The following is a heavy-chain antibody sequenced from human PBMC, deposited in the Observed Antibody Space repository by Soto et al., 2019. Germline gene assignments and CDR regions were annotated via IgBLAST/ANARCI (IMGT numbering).Heavy chain of an antibody. CDR2: ISYDGSNK. J-gene: IGHJ5*02. D-gene: IGHD3-9*01. CDR3: AKPAYDILTGYPRT. CDR1: GFTFSSYG. V-gene: IGHV3-30*18. Sequence: PGGSLRLSCAASGFTFSSYGMHWVRQAPGKGLEWVAVISYDGSNKYYADSVKGRFTISRDNSKNTLYLQMNSLRAEDTAVYYCAKPAYDILTGYPRTWGQGTLVTVSS.